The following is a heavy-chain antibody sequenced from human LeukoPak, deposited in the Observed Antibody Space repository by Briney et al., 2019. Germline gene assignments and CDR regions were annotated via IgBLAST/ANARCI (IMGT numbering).Heavy chain of an antibody. CDR2: ISSYNGNT. Sequence: ASVKVSCKASGYTFTGYYMHWVRQAPGQGLEWMGWISSYNGNTNYAQKFQGRVTMTTDTSTTTAYMELRSLRSDDTAVYYCAREVPYDTSRYYQPFDYWGQGTLVTVSS. J-gene: IGHJ4*02. CDR3: AREVPYDTSRYYQPFDY. D-gene: IGHD3-22*01. V-gene: IGHV1-18*04. CDR1: GYTFTGYY.